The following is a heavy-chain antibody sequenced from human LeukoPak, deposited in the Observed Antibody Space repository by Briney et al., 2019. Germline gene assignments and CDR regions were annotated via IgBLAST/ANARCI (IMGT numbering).Heavy chain of an antibody. Sequence: SVKVSCKASGYTFTSYYMHWVRQAPGQGLEWMGGIIPIFGTANYAQKFQGRVTITADESTSTAYMELSSLRSEDTAVYYCARASRGGNYYYYYYMDVWGKGTTVTVSS. CDR1: GYTFTSYY. V-gene: IGHV1-69*13. J-gene: IGHJ6*03. D-gene: IGHD3-16*01. CDR3: ARASRGGNYYYYYYMDV. CDR2: IIPIFGTA.